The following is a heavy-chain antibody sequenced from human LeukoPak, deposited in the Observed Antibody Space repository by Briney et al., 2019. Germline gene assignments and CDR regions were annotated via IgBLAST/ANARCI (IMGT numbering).Heavy chain of an antibody. CDR1: GSRFTSYW. CDR3: ARQPGSSVDY. V-gene: IGHV5-51*01. CDR2: IYPGDSDT. J-gene: IGHJ4*02. Sequence: LGGALKISWKGSGSRFTSYWIGWVRQMPGKGLEWMGIIYPGDSDTRYSPSFQGQVTISADKSISTAYLQWSSLKASDTAMYYCARQPGSSVDYWGQGTLVTVSS. D-gene: IGHD2-2*01.